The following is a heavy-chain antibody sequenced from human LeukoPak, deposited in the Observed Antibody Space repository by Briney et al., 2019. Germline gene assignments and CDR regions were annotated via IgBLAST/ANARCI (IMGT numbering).Heavy chain of an antibody. Sequence: SETLSLTCTVSGGSISSYYWSWIRQPPGKGLEWIGYIYYSGSTNYNPSLKSRVTISVDTSKNQFSLKLSSVTAADTAVYYCASGGFGESFPSHHDAFDIWGQGTMVTVSS. V-gene: IGHV4-59*01. CDR3: ASGGFGESFPSHHDAFDI. CDR2: IYYSGST. CDR1: GGSISSYY. J-gene: IGHJ3*02. D-gene: IGHD3-10*01.